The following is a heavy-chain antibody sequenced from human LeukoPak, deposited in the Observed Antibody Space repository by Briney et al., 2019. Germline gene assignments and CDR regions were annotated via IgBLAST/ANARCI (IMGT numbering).Heavy chain of an antibody. CDR2: INHSGST. J-gene: IGHJ4*02. Sequence: SETLSLTCAVYGGSFSGYYWSWIRQPPGKGLEWIGEINHSGSTNYNPSLKSRVTISVDTSKNQFSLKLSSVTAADTAVYYCARRTAVGATTPFDYWGQGTLVTVSS. V-gene: IGHV4-34*01. D-gene: IGHD1-26*01. CDR3: ARRTAVGATTPFDY. CDR1: GGSFSGYY.